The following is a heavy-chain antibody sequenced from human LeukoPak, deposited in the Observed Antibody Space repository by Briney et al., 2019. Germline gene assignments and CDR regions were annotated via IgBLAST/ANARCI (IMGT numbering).Heavy chain of an antibody. CDR2: INPNSGGT. Sequence: ASVKVSCKASGYTFTGYYMHWVRQAPGQGLEWMGWINPNSGGTNYAQKFQGRVILTRDTSISTVYMEVSRLSSDDTAVYYCARVKEKTASTIPDYFQHWGQGSLVTVSS. J-gene: IGHJ1*01. CDR1: GYTFTGYY. D-gene: IGHD5/OR15-5a*01. V-gene: IGHV1-2*02. CDR3: ARVKEKTASTIPDYFQH.